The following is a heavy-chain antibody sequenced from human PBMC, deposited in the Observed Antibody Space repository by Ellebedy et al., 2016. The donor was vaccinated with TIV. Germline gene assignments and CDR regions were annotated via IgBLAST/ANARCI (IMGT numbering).Heavy chain of an antibody. D-gene: IGHD3-10*01. CDR3: ATGPLWFGTSGRLYFDY. CDR1: GYTFNNYD. CDR2: MNPNSGNT. Sequence: ASVKVSXXASGYTFNNYDINWVGQATGQGLEWMGWMNPNSGNTGYAQKFQGRVTMTRNTSISTAYMELSSLRSEDTAVYYCATGPLWFGTSGRLYFDYWGQGTLVTVSS. J-gene: IGHJ4*02. V-gene: IGHV1-8*01.